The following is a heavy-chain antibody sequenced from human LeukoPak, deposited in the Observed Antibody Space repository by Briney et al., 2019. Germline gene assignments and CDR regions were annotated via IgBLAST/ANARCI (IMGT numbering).Heavy chain of an antibody. Sequence: SETLSLTSTVSGNSISSSSYYWVWIRQPPGKGLEWIGSINYYGKTYYNPSVKSRVTISVDTSKNQFSLMVRSVTAADTAVYYCGRSAGFVHFDHWGQGTLVTVTS. J-gene: IGHJ4*02. V-gene: IGHV4-39*07. CDR2: INYYGKT. CDR1: GNSISSSSYY. D-gene: IGHD3-16*01. CDR3: GRSAGFVHFDH.